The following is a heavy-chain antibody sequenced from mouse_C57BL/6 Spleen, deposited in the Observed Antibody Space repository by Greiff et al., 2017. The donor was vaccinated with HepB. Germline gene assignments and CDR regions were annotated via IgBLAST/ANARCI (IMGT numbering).Heavy chain of an antibody. CDR1: GYAFSSSW. V-gene: IGHV1-82*01. CDR2: IYPGDGDT. Sequence: QVQLQQSGPELVKPGASVKISCKASGYAFSSSWMNWVKQRPGKGLEWIGRIYPGDGDTNYNGKFKGKATLTADKSSSTAYMQLSSLTSEDSAVYFCARGLYYGSSYYFDYWGQGTTLTVSS. J-gene: IGHJ2*01. D-gene: IGHD1-1*01. CDR3: ARGLYYGSSYYFDY.